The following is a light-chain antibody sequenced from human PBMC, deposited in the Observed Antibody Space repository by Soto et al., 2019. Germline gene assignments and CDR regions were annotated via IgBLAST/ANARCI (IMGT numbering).Light chain of an antibody. V-gene: IGKV3-15*01. J-gene: IGKJ1*01. Sequence: EIVMTQSPATLSVSPGERATLSCRASQIVRSKLACYQPRAWQAPMRLLDGASTRAPGIPARISGSGSGTEFTLTIPSLQYEDFAVYYCQQYNKWRTFGQGTKVDIK. CDR2: GAS. CDR1: QIVRSK. CDR3: QQYNKWRT.